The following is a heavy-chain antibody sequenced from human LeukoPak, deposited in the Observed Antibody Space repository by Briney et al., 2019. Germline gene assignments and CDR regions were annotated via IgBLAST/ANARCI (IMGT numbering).Heavy chain of an antibody. J-gene: IGHJ3*01. Sequence: GGSLRLSCATAGLTFSGYYMTWVRQAPGKGLEWAASIRDDGSAKFYVDSVKGRFTISRDNAKNSLELQLNSLRDEDTAVYYCARFILYHGAFDFWGQGTMVTVSS. D-gene: IGHD2-15*01. CDR1: GLTFSGYY. V-gene: IGHV3-7*01. CDR2: IRDDGSAK. CDR3: ARFILYHGAFDF.